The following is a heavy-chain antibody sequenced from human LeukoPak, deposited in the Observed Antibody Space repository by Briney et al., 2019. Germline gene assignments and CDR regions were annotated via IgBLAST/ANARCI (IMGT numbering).Heavy chain of an antibody. CDR3: ARDDYYGSGSSPDY. V-gene: IGHV3-20*04. D-gene: IGHD3-10*01. Sequence: GGSLRLSCAASGFSFDDYAMHWVRQAPGKGLEWVSGINWNGGSTGYADSVKGRFTISRDNAKNSLYLQMNSLRAEDTAVYYCARDDYYGSGSSPDYWGQGTLVTVSS. CDR1: GFSFDDYA. CDR2: INWNGGST. J-gene: IGHJ4*02.